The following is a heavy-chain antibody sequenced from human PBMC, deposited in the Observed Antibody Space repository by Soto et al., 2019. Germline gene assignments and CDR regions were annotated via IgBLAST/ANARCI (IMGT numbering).Heavy chain of an antibody. Sequence: QVQLQESGPGLVKPSETLSLTCTVSGGSVSSGSYYWSWIRQPPGKGLEWIGYIYYSGSTNYNPSPKGRVTISVDTSKSPFSLKLSSVTAADTAVYYCARGIEGWYQGRYYYGMDVWGQGTTVTVSS. D-gene: IGHD6-19*01. CDR1: GGSVSSGSYY. J-gene: IGHJ6*02. V-gene: IGHV4-61*01. CDR3: ARGIEGWYQGRYYYGMDV. CDR2: IYYSGST.